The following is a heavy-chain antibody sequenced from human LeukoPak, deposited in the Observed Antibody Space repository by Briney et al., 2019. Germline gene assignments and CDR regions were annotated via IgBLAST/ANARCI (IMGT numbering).Heavy chain of an antibody. CDR1: GPRFTNAW. D-gene: IGHD3-10*01. CDR2: IKSKGDGETT. Sequence: GGSLRLSCAASGPRFTNAWMNWVRQAPGKGLEWFGRIKSKGDGETTDYAAPVKGRFTMSRDDTKATLYLQMSSLKDEDTAVYYCTTDLGLTMIRGVTVYWGQGTLVTVSS. J-gene: IGHJ4*02. CDR3: TTDLGLTMIRGVTVY. V-gene: IGHV3-15*01.